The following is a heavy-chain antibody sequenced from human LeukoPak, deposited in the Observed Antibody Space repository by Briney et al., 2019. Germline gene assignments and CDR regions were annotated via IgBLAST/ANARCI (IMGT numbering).Heavy chain of an antibody. Sequence: ASVKVSCKASGYTFTSYYMHWVRQAPGQGLEWMGIINPSGGSTSYAQKFQGRVTTTRDTSTSTVHMELSRLRSDDTAVYYCARAGYCSGGSCYALDYWGQGTLVSVSS. CDR2: INPSGGST. CDR3: ARAGYCSGGSCYALDY. D-gene: IGHD2-15*01. V-gene: IGHV1-46*01. CDR1: GYTFTSYY. J-gene: IGHJ4*02.